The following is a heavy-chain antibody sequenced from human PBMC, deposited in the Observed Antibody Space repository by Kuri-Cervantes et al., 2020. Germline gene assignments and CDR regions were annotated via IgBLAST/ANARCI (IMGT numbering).Heavy chain of an antibody. V-gene: IGHV3-21*01. D-gene: IGHD3-22*01. CDR2: ISSSSSYI. Sequence: GESLKISCTASGFTFGDYAMSWVRQAPGKGLEWVSSISSSSSYIYYADSVKGRFTISRDNAKNSLYLQMNSLRAEDTAVYYCASGGTMIVMGYWGQGTLVTVSS. CDR3: ASGGTMIVMGY. CDR1: GFTFGDYA. J-gene: IGHJ4*02.